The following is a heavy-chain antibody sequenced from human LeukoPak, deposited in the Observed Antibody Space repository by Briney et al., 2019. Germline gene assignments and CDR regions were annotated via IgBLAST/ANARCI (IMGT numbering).Heavy chain of an antibody. CDR3: AGSRYFSGSDH. CDR2: INSDGSNT. CDR1: GFTFGDYW. Sequence: GGSLRLSCAASGFTFGDYWMHWVRQAPGKGLVWVSRINSDGSNTGYADSVKGRFTIFRDNAKNTLYLQMNSLRAEDTAVYYCAGSRYFSGSDHWGQGTLVTVSS. J-gene: IGHJ4*02. D-gene: IGHD6-19*01. V-gene: IGHV3-74*01.